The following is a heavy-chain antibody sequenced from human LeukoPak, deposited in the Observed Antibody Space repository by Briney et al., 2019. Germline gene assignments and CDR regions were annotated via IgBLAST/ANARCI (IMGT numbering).Heavy chain of an antibody. J-gene: IGHJ6*03. D-gene: IGHD4-11*01. CDR1: GYTFTSYG. V-gene: IGHV1-18*01. CDR3: ARDSLVTVGYYYMDV. CDR2: ISAYNGNT. Sequence: ASVKVSCKASGYTFTSYGISWVRQAPGQGLEWMGWISAYNGNTNYAQKFQGRVTMTRDMSTSTVYMELSSLRSEDTAVYYCARDSLVTVGYYYMDVWGKGTTVTVSS.